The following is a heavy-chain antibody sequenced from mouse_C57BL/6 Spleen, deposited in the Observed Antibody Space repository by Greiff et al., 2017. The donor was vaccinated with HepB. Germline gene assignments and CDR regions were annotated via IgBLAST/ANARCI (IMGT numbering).Heavy chain of an antibody. CDR1: GFTFSDYG. CDR3: ARLGSSGPYYYAMDY. D-gene: IGHD3-2*02. Sequence: EVHLVESGGGLVKPGGSLKLSCAASGFTFSDYGMHWVRQAPEKGLEWVAYISSGSSTIYYADTVKGRFTISRDNAKNTLFLQMTSLRSEDTAMYYCARLGSSGPYYYAMDYWGQGTSVTVSS. V-gene: IGHV5-17*01. CDR2: ISSGSSTI. J-gene: IGHJ4*01.